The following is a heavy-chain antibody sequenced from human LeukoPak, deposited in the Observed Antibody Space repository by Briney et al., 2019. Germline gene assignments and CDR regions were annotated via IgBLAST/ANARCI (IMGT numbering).Heavy chain of an antibody. CDR2: INPSGGST. J-gene: IGHJ4*02. V-gene: IGHV1-46*01. CDR3: ARSREPKYYFDY. Sequence: ASVKVSYKASGYTFTSYYLHWVRQAPGQGLEGMGIINPSGGSTSYAQKFQGRVTMTRDMSTSTVYMELSSLRSEDTAVYYCARSREPKYYFDYWGQGTLVTVSS. CDR1: GYTFTSYY.